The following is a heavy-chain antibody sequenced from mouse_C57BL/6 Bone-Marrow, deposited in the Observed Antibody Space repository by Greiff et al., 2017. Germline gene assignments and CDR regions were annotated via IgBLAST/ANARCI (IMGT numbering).Heavy chain of an antibody. J-gene: IGHJ4*01. Sequence: VQGVESGAELVKPGASVKISCKASGYAFSSYWMNWVKQRPGKGLEWIGQIYPGDGDTNYNGKFKGKATLTADKSSSTAYMQLSSLTSEDSAVYFCASAQAVYAMDYWGQGTSVTVSS. CDR2: IYPGDGDT. V-gene: IGHV1-80*01. CDR3: ASAQAVYAMDY. D-gene: IGHD3-2*02. CDR1: GYAFSSYW.